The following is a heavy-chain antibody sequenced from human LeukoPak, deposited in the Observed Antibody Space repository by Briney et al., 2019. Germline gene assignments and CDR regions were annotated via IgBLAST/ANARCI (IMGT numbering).Heavy chain of an antibody. D-gene: IGHD2-21*02. J-gene: IGHJ4*02. V-gene: IGHV3-30*04. CDR1: GFTFSHYA. Sequence: GGSLRLSCAASGFTFSHYAMHWVRQAPGKGLEWVAVIFYDGSIAYYADSVKGRFTISRDNAKNSLYLQMNSLRAEDTAVYYCARARAYCGGDCYSYFDYWGQGTLVTVSS. CDR3: ARARAYCGGDCYSYFDY. CDR2: IFYDGSIA.